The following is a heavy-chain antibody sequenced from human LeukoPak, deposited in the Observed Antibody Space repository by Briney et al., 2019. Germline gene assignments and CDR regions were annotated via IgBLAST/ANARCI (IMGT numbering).Heavy chain of an antibody. V-gene: IGHV3-33*01. CDR1: GFTFSSYG. J-gene: IGHJ4*02. Sequence: GRSLRLSCAASGFTFSSYGMHWVRQAPGKGLEWVAVIWYDGSNKYYADSVKGRFTISRDNSKNTLYLQMNSLRAEDTAVYYCARERDTGVFDYWGQGTLVTVSS. CDR3: ARERDTGVFDY. CDR2: IWYDGSNK.